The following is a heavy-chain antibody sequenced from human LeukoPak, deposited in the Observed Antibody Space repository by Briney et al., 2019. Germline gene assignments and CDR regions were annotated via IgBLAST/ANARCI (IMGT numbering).Heavy chain of an antibody. D-gene: IGHD5-12*01. J-gene: IGHJ6*02. Sequence: GGSLRLSCAASGFTFSDYYMSWIRQAPGKGLEWVSYISSSSSYTNYADSVKGRFTISRDNAKNSLYLQMNSLRAEDTAVYYCARSGNPIYYYYGMDVWGQGTTVTVSS. CDR2: ISSSSSYT. V-gene: IGHV3-11*03. CDR3: ARSGNPIYYYYGMDV. CDR1: GFTFSDYY.